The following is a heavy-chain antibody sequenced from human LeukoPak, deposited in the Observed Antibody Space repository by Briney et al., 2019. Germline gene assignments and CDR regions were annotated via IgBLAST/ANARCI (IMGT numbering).Heavy chain of an antibody. CDR2: IYYSEST. D-gene: IGHD2-2*01. V-gene: IGHV4-59*01. CDR1: GVSISSYY. Sequence: SETLSLTCTVSGVSISSYYWSWIRQPPGKGLEWIGYIYYSESTNYNPSLKSRVTISVDTSKNQFSLKLSSVTAADTAVYFCGSIYCSSSSCYHVYWGQGTLVTVSS. J-gene: IGHJ4*02. CDR3: GSIYCSSSSCYHVY.